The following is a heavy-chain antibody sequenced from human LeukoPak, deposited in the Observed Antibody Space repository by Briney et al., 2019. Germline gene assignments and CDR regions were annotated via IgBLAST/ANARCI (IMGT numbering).Heavy chain of an antibody. Sequence: SETLSLTCTVSGGSISSSSLYWAWIRQPPGKGLEWIGTVYYSGSAYYNPSLKSRVTVSVDTSKNHFSLKLSSVTAADTAVYYCARHSGTYYADFDSWGQGTLVTVS. D-gene: IGHD1-26*01. V-gene: IGHV4-39*01. CDR2: VYYSGSA. J-gene: IGHJ4*02. CDR1: GGSISSSSLY. CDR3: ARHSGTYYADFDS.